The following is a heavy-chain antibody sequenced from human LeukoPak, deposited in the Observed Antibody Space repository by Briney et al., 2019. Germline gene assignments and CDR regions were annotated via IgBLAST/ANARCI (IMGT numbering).Heavy chain of an antibody. CDR2: ISGSGGGT. CDR3: AKERSFGTWLGDY. J-gene: IGHJ4*02. Sequence: GGSLRLSCAASGFTFSSYAMTWVRQAPGKGLEWVSAISGSGGGTYYADSVEGRFTISRDNSKNTLFLQMNSLRAEDTAVYYCAKERSFGTWLGDYWGQGALVTVSS. D-gene: IGHD2/OR15-2a*01. CDR1: GFTFSSYA. V-gene: IGHV3-23*01.